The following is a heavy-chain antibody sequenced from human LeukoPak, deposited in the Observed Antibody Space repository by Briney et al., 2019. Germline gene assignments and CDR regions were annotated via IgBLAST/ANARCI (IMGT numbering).Heavy chain of an antibody. D-gene: IGHD1-1*01. Sequence: ASVKVSCKASGYTFTGYYMHWVRQAPGQGLEWMGIINPSGGSTSYAQKFQGRVTMTRDTSTSTVYMELSSLRSEDTAVYYCARDNPERPFDYWGQGTLVTVSS. CDR1: GYTFTGYY. CDR2: INPSGGST. CDR3: ARDNPERPFDY. J-gene: IGHJ4*02. V-gene: IGHV1-46*01.